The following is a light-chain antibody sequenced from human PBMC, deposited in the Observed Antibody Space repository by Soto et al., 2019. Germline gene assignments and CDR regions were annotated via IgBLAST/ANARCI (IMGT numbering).Light chain of an antibody. CDR3: QHYGSSPYT. Sequence: EIVLTQSPGTLSLSPGERATLSCRASQSVSNSYLAWYQQKPGQAPRLLIYGASSSATGIPDRFSGSGSGTDSTLTISRLEPEDFAVYYCQHYGSSPYTFGQGTKLEIK. V-gene: IGKV3-20*01. J-gene: IGKJ2*01. CDR1: QSVSNSY. CDR2: GAS.